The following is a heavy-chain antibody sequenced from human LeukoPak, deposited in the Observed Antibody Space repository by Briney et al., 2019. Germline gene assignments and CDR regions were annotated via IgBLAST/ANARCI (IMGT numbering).Heavy chain of an antibody. D-gene: IGHD5-24*01. CDR3: ARASDPWLQLT. J-gene: IGHJ5*02. CDR2: IKQDGSEK. V-gene: IGHV3-7*05. CDR1: GFTFSNYW. Sequence: GGSLRLSCAASGFTFSNYWMIWVRQAPGKELEWVGNIKQDGSEKRYADSVRGRFSISRDNAQTSLYLQMNSLRAEDTAVYYCARASDPWLQLTWGQGTLVTVSS.